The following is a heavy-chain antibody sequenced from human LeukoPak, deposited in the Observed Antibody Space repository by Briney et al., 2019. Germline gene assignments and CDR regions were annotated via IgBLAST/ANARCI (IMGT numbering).Heavy chain of an antibody. CDR1: GDSISSSSDY. CDR2: IYYSGST. D-gene: IGHD1-26*01. Sequence: PSETLSLTCTVSGDSISSSSDYWGWIRQPPGKGLEWIGYIYYSGSTNYNPSLKSRVTISVDTSKNQFSLKLSSVTAADTAVYYCARAIVGATIDYWGQGTLVTASS. CDR3: ARAIVGATIDY. J-gene: IGHJ4*02. V-gene: IGHV4-61*05.